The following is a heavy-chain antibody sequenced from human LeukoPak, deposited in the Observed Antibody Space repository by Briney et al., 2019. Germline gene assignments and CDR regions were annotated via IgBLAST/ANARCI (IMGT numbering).Heavy chain of an antibody. CDR3: ASRYNWNDGGAFDY. J-gene: IGHJ4*02. CDR1: GGSISSGDYY. V-gene: IGHV4-30-4*08. CDR2: IYYSGST. Sequence: SQTLSLTCIVSGGSISSGDYYWSWIRQPPGKGLEWIGYIYYSGSTYYNPSLKSRVTISLDTSKNQFSLKLSSVTAADTAVYYCASRYNWNDGGAFDYWGQGTLVTVSS. D-gene: IGHD1-1*01.